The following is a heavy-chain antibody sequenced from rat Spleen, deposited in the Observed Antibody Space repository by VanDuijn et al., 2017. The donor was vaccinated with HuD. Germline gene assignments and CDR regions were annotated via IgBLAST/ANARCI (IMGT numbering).Heavy chain of an antibody. CDR2: ISYEGSST. V-gene: IGHV5-29*01. CDR1: GFTFSNYG. Sequence: EVQLVESGGGLVQPGRSLKLSCAASGFTFSNYGMAWVRQAPTKGLEWVATISYEGSSTYYGDSVKGRFTISRDNAKSTLYLQMNSLRSEDTATYYCARGGYNYDYFDYWGQGVMVTVSS. J-gene: IGHJ2*01. CDR3: ARGGYNYDYFDY. D-gene: IGHD1-4*01.